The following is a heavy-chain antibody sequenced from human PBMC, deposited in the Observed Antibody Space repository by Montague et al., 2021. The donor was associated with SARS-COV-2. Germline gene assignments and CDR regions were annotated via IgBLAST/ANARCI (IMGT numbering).Heavy chain of an antibody. CDR1: GDSVASHSAA. Sequence: CAISGDSVASHSAASKWIRQSPSRGLEWLGRTYYRSKWYNDYAVSVKSRITINPDTSKNQFSLQLNSVTPEDTAVYYCASGRMVPYSSSWTTLYYYYGMDVWGQGTTVTVSS. CDR3: ASGRMVPYSSSWTTLYYYYGMDV. J-gene: IGHJ6*02. V-gene: IGHV6-1*01. CDR2: TYYRSKWYN. D-gene: IGHD6-13*01.